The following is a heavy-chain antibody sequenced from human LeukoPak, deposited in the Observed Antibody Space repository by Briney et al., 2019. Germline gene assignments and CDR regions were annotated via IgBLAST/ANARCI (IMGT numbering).Heavy chain of an antibody. V-gene: IGHV3-66*02. CDR2: LYTGGST. J-gene: IGHJ3*02. CDR1: GFTVSSNY. D-gene: IGHD3-10*01. Sequence: PGGSLRLSCAASGFTVSSNYMSWVRQAPGKGLGCVSVLYTGGSTYYADSVKGRFTISRDNSKNTLYLQMNSLRAEDTAVYYCARDGTMDATSENDAFDIWGQGTMVTVSS. CDR3: ARDGTMDATSENDAFDI.